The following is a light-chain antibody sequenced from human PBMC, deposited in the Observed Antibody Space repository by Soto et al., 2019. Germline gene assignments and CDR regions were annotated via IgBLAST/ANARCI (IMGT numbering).Light chain of an antibody. Sequence: EIVMTQSPATLSVSPGETATLSCRASQSVAGNLAWYQQKPGQPPRLLIYGVSTRATGVPARFSGSGYETEFSLNISSLHIEDFALYYCQKSNNWPPLTFVGGTQVEIK. CDR2: GVS. J-gene: IGKJ4*02. CDR1: QSVAGN. V-gene: IGKV3-15*01. CDR3: QKSNNWPPLT.